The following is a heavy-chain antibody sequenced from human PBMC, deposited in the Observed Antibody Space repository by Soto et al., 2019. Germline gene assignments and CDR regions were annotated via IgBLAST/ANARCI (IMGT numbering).Heavy chain of an antibody. CDR3: ARVHVVLMEFADWFDP. CDR2: IYHGGST. V-gene: IGHV4-38-2*01. Sequence: SETLSLTCAVSGYSISSGYYWGWLRQPPGKGLEWIGSIYHGGSTYYNPSLNSRVTISVDTSKNQFSLKLNSVTAADTAVYYCARVHVVLMEFADWFDPWGLGTLVTVSS. J-gene: IGHJ5*02. D-gene: IGHD2-8*01. CDR1: GYSISSGYY.